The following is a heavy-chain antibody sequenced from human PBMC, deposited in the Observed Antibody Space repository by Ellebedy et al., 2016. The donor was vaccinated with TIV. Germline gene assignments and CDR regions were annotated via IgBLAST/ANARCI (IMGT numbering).Heavy chain of an antibody. J-gene: IGHJ4*01. D-gene: IGHD3-10*01. CDR2: LSGDGTTA. CDR3: AVSQYYPGFDR. V-gene: IGHV3-74*01. Sequence: LSLTCVRSGFSFSAYWMHWVPPAPRQGLVCVSRLSGDGTTADYADSVQGRFTISRDNAKKTLYLQINSLRAEDTGIYYCAVSQYYPGFDRWGQGTVVTVSS. CDR1: GFSFSAYW.